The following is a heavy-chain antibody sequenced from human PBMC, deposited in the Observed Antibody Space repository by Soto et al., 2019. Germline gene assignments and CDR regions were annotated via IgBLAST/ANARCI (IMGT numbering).Heavy chain of an antibody. CDR2: ISYDGSNK. D-gene: IGHD1-1*01. CDR3: ARDPELQLERPAHYYYYYGMDV. CDR1: GFTFSSYA. Sequence: GGSLRLSCAASGFTFSSYAMHWVRQAPGKGLEWVAVISYDGSNKYYADSVKGRFTISRDNSKNTLYLQMNSLRAEDTAVYYCARDPELQLERPAHYYYYYGMDVWGQGTTVTVSS. V-gene: IGHV3-30-3*01. J-gene: IGHJ6*02.